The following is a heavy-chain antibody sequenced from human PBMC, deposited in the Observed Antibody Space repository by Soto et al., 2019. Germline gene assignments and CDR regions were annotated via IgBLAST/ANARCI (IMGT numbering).Heavy chain of an antibody. CDR2: ISYDGSNK. V-gene: IGHV3-30-3*01. CDR3: AREIRITATHSGMDV. CDR1: GFTFSSYA. Sequence: GGSLRLSCAVSGFTFSSYAMHWVRQAPGKGLEWVAVISYDGSNKYYADSVKGRFTISRDNSKNTLYLQMNSLRAEDTAVYYCAREIRITATHSGMDVWGQGTTVTVSS. J-gene: IGHJ6*02. D-gene: IGHD2-15*01.